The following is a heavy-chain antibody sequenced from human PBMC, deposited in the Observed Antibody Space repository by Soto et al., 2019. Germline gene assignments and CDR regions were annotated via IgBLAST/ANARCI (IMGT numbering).Heavy chain of an antibody. CDR3: VTSRVSIAVAGETEYYFDY. D-gene: IGHD6-19*01. V-gene: IGHV1-2*04. Sequence: ASVKVSCKASGYTFFTYDISWVRQAPGQGLEWMGWISTYSGGTNYAQKFQGWVTMTRDTSISTAYMELSRLRSDDTAVYYCVTSRVSIAVAGETEYYFDYWGQGTLVTVSS. CDR1: GYTFFTYD. CDR2: ISTYSGGT. J-gene: IGHJ4*02.